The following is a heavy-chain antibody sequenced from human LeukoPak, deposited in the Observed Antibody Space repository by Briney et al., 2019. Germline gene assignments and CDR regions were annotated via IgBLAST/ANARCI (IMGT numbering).Heavy chain of an antibody. J-gene: IGHJ4*02. D-gene: IGHD2-2*02. Sequence: ASVKVSCKASGGTFSSYAISWVRQAPGQGLEWMGGIIPIFGTANYAQKFQGRVTITADESTSTAYMELSSLRSEDTAVYYCAKTADCSSTSCYTWPFDYWGQGTLVTVSS. CDR2: IIPIFGTA. CDR1: GGTFSSYA. CDR3: AKTADCSSTSCYTWPFDY. V-gene: IGHV1-69*13.